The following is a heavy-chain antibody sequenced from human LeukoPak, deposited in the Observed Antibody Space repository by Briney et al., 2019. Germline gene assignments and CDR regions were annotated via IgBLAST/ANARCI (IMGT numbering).Heavy chain of an antibody. J-gene: IGHJ3*02. CDR2: ISSSSSAI. V-gene: IGHV3-48*01. D-gene: IGHD3-22*01. CDR1: GFTFSSYS. Sequence: GGSLRLSCAASGFTFSSYSMNWVRQAPGKGLEWVSYISSSSSAIHYADSVKGRFTISRDNAKNSLYLQMNSLRAEDTAVYYCARDTDSSGSPDAFDIWGQGTMVTVSS. CDR3: ARDTDSSGSPDAFDI.